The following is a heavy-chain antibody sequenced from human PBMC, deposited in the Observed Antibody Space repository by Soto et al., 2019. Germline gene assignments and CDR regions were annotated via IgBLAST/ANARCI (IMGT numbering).Heavy chain of an antibody. J-gene: IGHJ3*02. V-gene: IGHV1-69*13. D-gene: IGHD2-15*01. CDR1: GGTFSSNA. Sequence: SVKVSCKASGGTFSSNAISWVRQEHGQGLEWMGGIIPIFGTANYAQKFQGRVTITADESTSTAYMELSSLRSEDTAVYYCARGPKEVDAANAFDIWGQGTMVTVSS. CDR2: IIPIFGTA. CDR3: ARGPKEVDAANAFDI.